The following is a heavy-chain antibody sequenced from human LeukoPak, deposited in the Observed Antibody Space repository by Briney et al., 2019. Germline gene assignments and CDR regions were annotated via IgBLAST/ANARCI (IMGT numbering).Heavy chain of an antibody. CDR2: INPSSGGT. Sequence: VASVKVSCKASGYTFAGYTMHWVRQAPGQGLEWLGWINPSSGGTNYAQNFRDRVTMTRDTSITTAYMELSRLRSDDTAIYYCARVYCNIIMCHTWLDYWGQGTSVTVSS. D-gene: IGHD2/OR15-2a*01. V-gene: IGHV1-2*02. CDR3: ARVYCNIIMCHTWLDY. CDR1: GYTFAGYT. J-gene: IGHJ4*02.